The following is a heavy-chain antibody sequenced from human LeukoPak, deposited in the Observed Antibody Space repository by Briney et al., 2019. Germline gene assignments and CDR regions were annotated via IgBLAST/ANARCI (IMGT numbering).Heavy chain of an antibody. V-gene: IGHV3-23*01. CDR3: ASGYRRLWLRN. J-gene: IGHJ4*02. Sequence: GGSLRLSCAASGFTFSSYSMNWVRQAPGKGLEWVSGISSSGDSTYYADSVKGRFTISRENSKNTLYLQMNSLRAEDTAVYYCASGYRRLWLRNWGQGTLVTVSS. CDR2: ISSSGDST. D-gene: IGHD5-18*01. CDR1: GFTFSSYS.